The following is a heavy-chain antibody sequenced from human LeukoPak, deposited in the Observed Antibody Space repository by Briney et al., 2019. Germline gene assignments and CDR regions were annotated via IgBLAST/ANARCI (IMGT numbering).Heavy chain of an antibody. J-gene: IGHJ4*02. CDR1: GGSISSGDYY. CDR3: ARDSYYGSGSPSNFDY. Sequence: SETLSLTCTVSGGSISSGDYYWNWIRQPPGKGLEWNGYIYYSGSTYYNPSLKSRVTISVDTSKNQFSLKLSSVTAADTAVYYCARDSYYGSGSPSNFDYWGQGTLVTVSS. V-gene: IGHV4-30-4*01. D-gene: IGHD3-10*01. CDR2: IYYSGST.